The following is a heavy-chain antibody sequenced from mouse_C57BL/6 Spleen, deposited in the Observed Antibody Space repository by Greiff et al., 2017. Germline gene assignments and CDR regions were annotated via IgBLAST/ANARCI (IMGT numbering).Heavy chain of an antibody. CDR2: IYPGDGDT. V-gene: IGHV1-82*01. Sequence: QVQLQQSGPELVKPGASVKISCKASGYAFSSSWMNWVKQRPGKGLEWIGRIYPGDGDTNYNGKFKGKATLTADKSSSTAYMKLSSLTSEDSAVYFCARSVYGSNPAWFAYWGQGTLVTVSA. CDR3: ARSVYGSNPAWFAY. CDR1: GYAFSSSW. D-gene: IGHD1-1*01. J-gene: IGHJ3*01.